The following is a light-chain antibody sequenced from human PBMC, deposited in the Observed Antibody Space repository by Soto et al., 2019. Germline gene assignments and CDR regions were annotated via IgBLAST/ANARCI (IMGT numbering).Light chain of an antibody. CDR1: SSDVGGYNY. J-gene: IGLJ1*01. CDR3: CSYTTSNTRQIV. Sequence: QSVLTQPASVSGSPGQSITISCTGTSSDVGGYNYVSWYQQHPGKAPKFMIYDVSNRPSGVSNRFSGSKSGNTASLTISGLQAADEADYYCCSYTTSNTRQIVFGTGTKLTVL. CDR2: DVS. V-gene: IGLV2-14*01.